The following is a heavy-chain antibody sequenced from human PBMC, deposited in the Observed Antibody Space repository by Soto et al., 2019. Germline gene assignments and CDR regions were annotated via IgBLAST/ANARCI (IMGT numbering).Heavy chain of an antibody. CDR2: IWSDGSDK. Sequence: QVQLVESGGGVVQPGGSLRLSCATSGFTFSDSGMHWVRQAPGKGLEWVAVIWSDGSDKSYADSVEGRFTISRDNSKNTLYLQRNSLRAEGTAVYYCVRSNRYRRSSGWGGGFDYWGQGTLVTVSS. D-gene: IGHD6-6*01. V-gene: IGHV3-33*01. CDR3: VRSNRYRRSSGWGGGFDY. CDR1: GFTFSDSG. J-gene: IGHJ4*02.